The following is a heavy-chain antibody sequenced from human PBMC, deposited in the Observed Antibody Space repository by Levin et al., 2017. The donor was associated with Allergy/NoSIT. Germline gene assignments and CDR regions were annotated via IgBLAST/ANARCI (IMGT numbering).Heavy chain of an antibody. D-gene: IGHD4-17*01. Sequence: SQTLSLTCTVSGDSISSYYWSWIRQPPGKGLEWIGYIYYIGSTNYNPSLKSRVTISVDTSKNQFSLKLSSVTAADTAVYYCTRGGGRGDYVGQYYYYYYMDVWGKGTTVTVSS. J-gene: IGHJ6*03. V-gene: IGHV4-59*01. CDR3: TRGGGRGDYVGQYYYYYYMDV. CDR1: GDSISSYY. CDR2: IYYIGST.